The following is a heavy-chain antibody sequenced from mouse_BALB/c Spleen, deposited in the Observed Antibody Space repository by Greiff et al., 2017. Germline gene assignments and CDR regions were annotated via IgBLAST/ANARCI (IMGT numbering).Heavy chain of an antibody. J-gene: IGHJ4*01. Sequence: VQLQQSGAELAKPGASVKMSCKASGYTFTSYWMHWVKQRPGQGLEWIGYINPSTGYTEYNQKFKDKATLTADKSSSTAYMKLSSLTSEDSAVYYCAGGDYDGDYWGQGTSVTVSS. CDR1: GYTFTSYW. D-gene: IGHD2-4*01. CDR2: INPSTGYT. V-gene: IGHV1-7*01. CDR3: AGGDYDGDY.